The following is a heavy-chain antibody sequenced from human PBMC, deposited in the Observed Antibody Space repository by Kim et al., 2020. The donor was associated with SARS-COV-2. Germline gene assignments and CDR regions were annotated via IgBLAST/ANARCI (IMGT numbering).Heavy chain of an antibody. CDR3: ARGSRIITMVRGVTNWFDP. Sequence: KDRLTISRDNAKNSLYLQMNSLRDEDTAVFYCARGSRIITMVRGVTNWFDPWGQGTLVTVSS. V-gene: IGHV3-48*02. J-gene: IGHJ5*02. D-gene: IGHD3-10*01.